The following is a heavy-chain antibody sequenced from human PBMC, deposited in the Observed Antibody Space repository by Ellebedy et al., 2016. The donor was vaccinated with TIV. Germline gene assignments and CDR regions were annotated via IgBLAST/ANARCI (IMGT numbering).Heavy chain of an antibody. V-gene: IGHV3-33*01. Sequence: GESLKISCAASGFTFSSYGMHWVRQAPGKGLEWVAVIWYDGSNKYSADSVRGRFTISSDNSKNTLYLQMNSLRAEDTAVYYCARDQSPRYSSGWYPFDYWGQGTLVTVSS. J-gene: IGHJ4*02. CDR1: GFTFSSYG. CDR2: IWYDGSNK. CDR3: ARDQSPRYSSGWYPFDY. D-gene: IGHD6-19*01.